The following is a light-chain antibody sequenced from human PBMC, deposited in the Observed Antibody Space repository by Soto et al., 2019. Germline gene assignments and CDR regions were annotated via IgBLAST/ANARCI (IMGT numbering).Light chain of an antibody. J-gene: IGKJ1*01. CDR2: DAS. CDR1: QSVSLS. Sequence: EIVLTQSPATLSLSPGGRATLSCRASQSVSLSLAWYQQKPGQAPRLLIYDASKRASGFPARFSGSGSATDFTLTISSLEPEDFAVYYCQERTGWPPWTFGQGTKV. V-gene: IGKV3-11*01. CDR3: QERTGWPPWT.